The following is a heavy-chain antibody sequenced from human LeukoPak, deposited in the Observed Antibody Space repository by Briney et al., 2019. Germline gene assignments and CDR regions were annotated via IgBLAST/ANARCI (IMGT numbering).Heavy chain of an antibody. CDR2: ISYDGSNE. D-gene: IGHD2-2*01. V-gene: IGHV3-30-3*01. Sequence: GGSLRLSCTASGFTFSSYAMHWVRQTPGKGLEWVAVISYDGSNEYYADSVKGRFTISRDNSKNTLYLQMNSLRPEDTAMYYCAKDLVHLVPRGANEDYWGQGTLVTVSS. J-gene: IGHJ4*02. CDR3: AKDLVHLVPRGANEDY. CDR1: GFTFSSYA.